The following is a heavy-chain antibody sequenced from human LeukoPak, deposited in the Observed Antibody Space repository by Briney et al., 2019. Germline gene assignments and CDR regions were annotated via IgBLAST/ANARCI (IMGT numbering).Heavy chain of an antibody. CDR2: IWYDGSNK. D-gene: IGHD2-2*03. J-gene: IGHJ6*02. CDR1: GFTFSSYG. CDR3: ARDMLRGGMDIVVVPAADYYGMDV. Sequence: GGSLRLSCAACGFTFSSYGMHWVRQAPGKGLEWVAVIWYDGSNKYYADSVKGRFTISRDNSKNTLYLQMNSLRAEDTAVYYCARDMLRGGMDIVVVPAADYYGMDVWGQGTTVTVSS. V-gene: IGHV3-33*01.